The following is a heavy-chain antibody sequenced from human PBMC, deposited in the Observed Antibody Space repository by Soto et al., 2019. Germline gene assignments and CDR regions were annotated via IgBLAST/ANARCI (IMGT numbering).Heavy chain of an antibody. CDR2: IYWDDNK. CDR3: AHLHYPLYGFDY. J-gene: IGHJ4*02. D-gene: IGHD3-16*01. CDR1: GCSLINRKMA. Sequence: SLPKPVKDKQLLGLTCTFPGCSLINRKMAVGWIRQPPGKALEWLALIYWDDNKRYSPSLKSRLTITKDTSKNQVVFTMTNMDPVDTATYYCAHLHYPLYGFDYWGQGTLVTGSS. V-gene: IGHV2-5*02.